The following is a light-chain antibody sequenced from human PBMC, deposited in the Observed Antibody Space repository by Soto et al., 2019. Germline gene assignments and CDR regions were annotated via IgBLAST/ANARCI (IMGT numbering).Light chain of an antibody. J-gene: IGKJ4*01. V-gene: IGKV3-20*01. CDR3: QHCDSSRLN. CDR2: DAS. Sequence: EIVLTQSPGTLSLSPGERATLSCRASQSVGSGYLAWYQQKRGQAPRLLIYDASSRATGIPDRFSGSASGRDFTLTISRLEPEDFEVYFFQHCDSSRLNFGGGTKVDI. CDR1: QSVGSGY.